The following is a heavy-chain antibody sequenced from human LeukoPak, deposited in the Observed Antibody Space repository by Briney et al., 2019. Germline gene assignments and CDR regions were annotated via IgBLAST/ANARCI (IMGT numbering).Heavy chain of an antibody. J-gene: IGHJ6*02. CDR3: ARYYDSSGYYYGAYYYGMDV. V-gene: IGHV3-23*01. Sequence: GGSLRLSCAASGFTFSSYAMSWVRQAPGKGLEWVSAISGSGGSTYYADSVKGRFTISRDNSKNTLYPQMNSLRAEDTAVYYCARYYDSSGYYYGAYYYGMDVWGQGTTVTVSS. D-gene: IGHD3-22*01. CDR1: GFTFSSYA. CDR2: ISGSGGST.